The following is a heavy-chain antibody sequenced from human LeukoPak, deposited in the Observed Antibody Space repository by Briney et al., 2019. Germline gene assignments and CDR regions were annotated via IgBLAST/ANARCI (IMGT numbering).Heavy chain of an antibody. J-gene: IGHJ4*02. CDR1: GFTFSTYS. CDR3: AKDLPGVSSSLFDY. Sequence: GGSLRLSCAASGFTFSTYSMSWVRQAPRKGLEWVSAISGSGGSTYYADSVKGRFTISRDNSKNTLYLQMNSLRAEDTAVYYCAKDLPGVSSSLFDYWGQGTLVTVSS. D-gene: IGHD6-13*01. V-gene: IGHV3-23*01. CDR2: ISGSGGST.